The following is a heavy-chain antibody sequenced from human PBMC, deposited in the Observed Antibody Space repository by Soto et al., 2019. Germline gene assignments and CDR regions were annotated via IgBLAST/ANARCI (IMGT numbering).Heavy chain of an antibody. CDR1: GFTFSSYG. J-gene: IGHJ4*02. V-gene: IGHV3-30*18. D-gene: IGHD6-13*01. CDR3: AEDSSTSYFRYFFDY. Sequence: GGYLRLSSAASGFTFSSYGMHWVRHGPGKGLEWVAVISYDGSNRNYGDSVKGRFTISRDNSKNTLYLQVNSLRAEDTAVYYCAEDSSTSYFRYFFDYWGQGA. CDR2: ISYDGSNR.